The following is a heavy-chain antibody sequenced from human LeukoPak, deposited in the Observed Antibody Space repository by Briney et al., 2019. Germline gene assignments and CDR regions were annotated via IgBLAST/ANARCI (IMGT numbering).Heavy chain of an antibody. V-gene: IGHV3-21*04. Sequence: PGGSLRLSCAASGFTFSSYSMNWVRQAPGKGLEWVSSISSSSSYIYYAASVKGRFTISRDNAKNSLYLQMNSLRAEDTAVYYCAKGAQRSPYYGMDVWGQGTTVTVSS. CDR3: AKGAQRSPYYGMDV. J-gene: IGHJ6*02. CDR1: GFTFSSYS. CDR2: ISSSSSYI. D-gene: IGHD4-17*01.